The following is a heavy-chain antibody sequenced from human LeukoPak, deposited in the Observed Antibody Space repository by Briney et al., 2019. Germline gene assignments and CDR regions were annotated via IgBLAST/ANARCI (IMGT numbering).Heavy chain of an antibody. CDR1: GGSISSASYY. CDR3: ARDRYGGNSGEFDY. V-gene: IGHV4-61*02. Sequence: PSQTLSLTCTVSGGSISSASYYWTWIRQPAGKGLEWIGRIDTSGTDYNTSLKNRVTISLDTSKNQFSLKVSSVTAADTAVYYCARDRYGGNSGEFDYWGQGTLVTVSS. J-gene: IGHJ4*02. D-gene: IGHD4-23*01. CDR2: IDTSGT.